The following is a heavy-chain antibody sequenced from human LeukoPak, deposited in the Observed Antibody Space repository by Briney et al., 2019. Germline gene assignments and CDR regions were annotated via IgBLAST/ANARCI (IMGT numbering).Heavy chain of an antibody. CDR2: ISNGGSI. CDR1: GFSISSYA. J-gene: IGHJ4*02. D-gene: IGHD5-18*01. Sequence: PGGSLRLSCAASGFSISSYALNWVRQAPGKGLQYVSGISNGGSIDYANSVKGRFTISRDNYKNTLYLQMGSLIPEEMAVYYCARDFSYGSGFDYWGQGILVTVSS. V-gene: IGHV3-64*01. CDR3: ARDFSYGSGFDY.